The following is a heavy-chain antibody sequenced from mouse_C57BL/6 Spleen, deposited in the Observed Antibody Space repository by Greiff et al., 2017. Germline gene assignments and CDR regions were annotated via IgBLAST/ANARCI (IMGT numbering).Heavy chain of an antibody. Sequence: EVKLVESGGGLVQPGGSLSLSCAASGFTFTDYYMSWVRQPPGKALEWLGFIRNRANGYTTEYSASVKGRFTISRDNSQSILYLQMNALRAEDSATYYRARSDWDAWFAYWGQGTLVTVSA. CDR1: GFTFTDYY. V-gene: IGHV7-3*01. D-gene: IGHD4-1*01. CDR2: IRNRANGYTT. CDR3: ARSDWDAWFAY. J-gene: IGHJ3*01.